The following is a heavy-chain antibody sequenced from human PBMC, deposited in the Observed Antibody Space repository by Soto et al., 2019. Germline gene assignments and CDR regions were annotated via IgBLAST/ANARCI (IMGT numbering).Heavy chain of an antibody. D-gene: IGHD3-3*01. CDR3: ARTYYDFWSGYSFDP. Sequence: QVQLVQSGAEVKKPGASVKVSCKASGYTFTSYYMHWVRQAPGQGLEWMGWINPNSGGTNYAQKFQGRVTMTRDTSISTAYMELSRLRSDDTAVYYCARTYYDFWSGYSFDPWGQGTLVTVSS. J-gene: IGHJ5*02. CDR2: INPNSGGT. CDR1: GYTFTSYY. V-gene: IGHV1-2*02.